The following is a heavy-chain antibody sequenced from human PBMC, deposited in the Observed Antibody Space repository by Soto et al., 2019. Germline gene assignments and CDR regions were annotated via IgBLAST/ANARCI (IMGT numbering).Heavy chain of an antibody. CDR3: ARDHRHYNMLTGDYTVEGYSGMDV. J-gene: IGHJ6*02. CDR1: GGSISSGEDY. CDR2: IYYSGST. V-gene: IGHV4-30-4*01. Sequence: QVQLQESGPGLVKPSQTLSLTCTVSGGSISSGEDYWSWIRQPPGKGLEWIGNIYYSGSTSYNPSLKSRVSMSLDTSKNQFSLRLSSVTGADTAVYYCARDHRHYNMLTGDYTVEGYSGMDVWGQGTTVTVSS. D-gene: IGHD3-9*01.